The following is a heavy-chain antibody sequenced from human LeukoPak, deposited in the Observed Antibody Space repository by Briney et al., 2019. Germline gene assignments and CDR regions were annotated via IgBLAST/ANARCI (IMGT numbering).Heavy chain of an antibody. CDR3: ARALRYYDSSGYYRNRFYYYYMDV. J-gene: IGHJ6*03. CDR1: GFTFISYW. Sequence: SGGSLRLSCAASGFTFISYWMHWVRQAPGKGLLWVSRTNSDRSSTSYADSVKGRFPISRDNAKNTMYLQMNILRAEDTAVYYCARALRYYDSSGYYRNRFYYYYMDVWGKGTTVTISS. CDR2: TNSDRSST. D-gene: IGHD3-22*01. V-gene: IGHV3-74*01.